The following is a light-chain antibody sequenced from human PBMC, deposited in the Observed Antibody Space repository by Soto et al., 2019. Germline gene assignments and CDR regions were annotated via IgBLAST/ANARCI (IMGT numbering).Light chain of an antibody. CDR2: DAR. J-gene: IGLJ1*01. CDR1: DVGGKS. Sequence: SYELTQPPSVSVAPGQTATISWGGDDVGGKSVQWYQQKPGQAPLLVLYDARDRPSGIPERFSGSHPGTSATLTISWVEAGDEAAFYCQVWDATTDQDIFASGTKVPVL. CDR3: QVWDATTDQDI. V-gene: IGLV3-21*02.